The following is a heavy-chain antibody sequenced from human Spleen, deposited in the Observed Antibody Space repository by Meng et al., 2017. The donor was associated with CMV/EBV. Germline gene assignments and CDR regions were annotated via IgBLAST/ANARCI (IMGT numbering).Heavy chain of an antibody. Sequence: GESLKISCAASGFTFSSYAMHWVRQAPGKGLEWVAVISYDGSNKYYADSVKGRFTISRDNSKNTLYLQMNSLRGEDTAVYYCAKDLGYSSGWYDFDDWGQGTLVTVSS. CDR2: ISYDGSNK. CDR3: AKDLGYSSGWYDFDD. V-gene: IGHV3-30-3*01. CDR1: GFTFSSYA. J-gene: IGHJ4*02. D-gene: IGHD6-19*01.